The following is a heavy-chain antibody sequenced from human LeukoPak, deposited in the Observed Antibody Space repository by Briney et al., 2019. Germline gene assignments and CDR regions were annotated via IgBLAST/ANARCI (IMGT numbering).Heavy chain of an antibody. CDR3: AKTSGSSWYQMDV. CDR2: ISGSGEST. V-gene: IGHV3-23*01. CDR1: GFTFSSYA. D-gene: IGHD6-13*01. Sequence: TGGSLRLSCAASGFTFSSYAMSWVRQAPGKGLEWVSGISGSGESTYYADSVKGRFTVSRDKSKNTLYMQMNSLRAEDTAVYYCAKTSGSSWYQMDVWGQGTTVTVSS. J-gene: IGHJ6*02.